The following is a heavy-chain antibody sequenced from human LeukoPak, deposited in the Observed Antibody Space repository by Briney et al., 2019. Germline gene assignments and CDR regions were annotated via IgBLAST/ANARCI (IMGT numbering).Heavy chain of an antibody. CDR1: GFTFDDYG. D-gene: IGHD2-2*01. Sequence: GGSLRLSCPASGFTFDDYGMSWVRQAPGKGLEWVSAVNWNGGGTGYADSVKGRFTISRDNAKNTLYLQMNSLRAEDTAVYYCAKEVYRYCSSTSCSTGMGYWGQGTLVTVSS. V-gene: IGHV3-20*04. CDR3: AKEVYRYCSSTSCSTGMGY. J-gene: IGHJ4*02. CDR2: VNWNGGGT.